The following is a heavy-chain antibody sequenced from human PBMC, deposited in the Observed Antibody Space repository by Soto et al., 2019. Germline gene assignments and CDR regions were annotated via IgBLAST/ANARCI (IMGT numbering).Heavy chain of an antibody. CDR3: ARGSSGWYIYFDY. V-gene: IGHV4-34*01. J-gene: IGHJ4*02. D-gene: IGHD6-19*01. Sequence: SETLSLTCAVYGGSFSGYYWSWIRQPPGKGLEWIGEINYSGSTNYNPSLKSRVTISVDTSKNQFSLKLSSVTAADTAVYYCARGSSGWYIYFDYWGQGTLVTVSS. CDR2: INYSGST. CDR1: GGSFSGYY.